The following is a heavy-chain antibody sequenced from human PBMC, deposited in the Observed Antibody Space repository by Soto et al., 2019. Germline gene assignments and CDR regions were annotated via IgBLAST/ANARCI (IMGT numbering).Heavy chain of an antibody. V-gene: IGHV4-4*02. CDR3: ARGLWFGTTKNPRYYYYGMDV. D-gene: IGHD3-10*01. CDR2: IYHSGST. Sequence: SETLSLTCAVSGGSISSSNWWSWVRQPPGKGLEWIGEIYHSGSTNYNPSLKSRVTISVDKSKNQFSLKLSSVTAADTAVYYCARGLWFGTTKNPRYYYYGMDVWGQGNTLTVSS. J-gene: IGHJ6*02. CDR1: GGSISSSNW.